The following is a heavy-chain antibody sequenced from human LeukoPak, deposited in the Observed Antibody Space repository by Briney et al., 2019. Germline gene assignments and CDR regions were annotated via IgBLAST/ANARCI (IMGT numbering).Heavy chain of an antibody. J-gene: IGHJ4*02. CDR1: GFTFSSYS. V-gene: IGHV3-21*01. Sequence: PGGSLRLPCAASGFTFSSYSMNWVRQAPGKGLEWVSSISSSSSYIYYADSVKGRFTISRDNAKNSLYLQMNSLRAEDTAVYYCARDYCSGGSCFDYWGQGTLVTVSS. CDR3: ARDYCSGGSCFDY. CDR2: ISSSSSYI. D-gene: IGHD2-15*01.